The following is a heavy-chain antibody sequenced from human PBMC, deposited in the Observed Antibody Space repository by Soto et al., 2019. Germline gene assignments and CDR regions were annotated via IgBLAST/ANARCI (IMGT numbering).Heavy chain of an antibody. V-gene: IGHV1-69*13. J-gene: IGHJ5*02. Sequence: ASVKVSCKASGVTFSSYAISWVRQAPGQGLEWMGGIIPIFGTANYAQKFQGRVTITADESTSTAYMELSSLRSEDTAVYYCARDGPRSSSWREYNWFDPWGQGTLVTVSS. CDR3: ARDGPRSSSWREYNWFDP. D-gene: IGHD6-13*01. CDR1: GVTFSSYA. CDR2: IIPIFGTA.